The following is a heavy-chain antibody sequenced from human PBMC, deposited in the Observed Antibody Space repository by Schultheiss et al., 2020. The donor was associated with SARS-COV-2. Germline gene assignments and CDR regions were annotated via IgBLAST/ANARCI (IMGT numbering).Heavy chain of an antibody. CDR3: AKNPSVLSIAAAGTNYFDY. J-gene: IGHJ4*02. CDR1: GFTFSSYA. V-gene: IGHV3-21*01. Sequence: GGSLRLSCAASGFTFSSYAMHWVRQAPGKGLEWVSSISSSSSYIYYADSVKGRFTISRDNAKNTLYLQMNSLRAEDTAVYYCAKNPSVLSIAAAGTNYFDYWGQGTLVTVSS. CDR2: ISSSSSYI. D-gene: IGHD6-13*01.